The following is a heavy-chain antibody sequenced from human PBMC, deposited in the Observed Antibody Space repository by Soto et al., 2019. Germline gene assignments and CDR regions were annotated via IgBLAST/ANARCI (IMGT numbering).Heavy chain of an antibody. CDR1: GFTFSSYG. Sequence: QVQLVESGGGVVQPGRSLRLSCAASGFTFSSYGMHWVRQAPGKGLEWVAVISYDGSNKYYADSLEGRFTISRDNSKNPLYLQMNSLRVEDTAVYYCAKEWVYDSSGWSFDYWGQGTLVTVSS. CDR2: ISYDGSNK. D-gene: IGHD3-22*01. J-gene: IGHJ4*02. V-gene: IGHV3-30*18. CDR3: AKEWVYDSSGWSFDY.